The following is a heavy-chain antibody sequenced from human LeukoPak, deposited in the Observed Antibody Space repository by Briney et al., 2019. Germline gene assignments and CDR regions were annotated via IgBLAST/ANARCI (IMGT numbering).Heavy chain of an antibody. V-gene: IGHV4-38-2*02. J-gene: IGHJ5*02. CDR3: ARDDGGYKGKNWFDP. D-gene: IGHD5-24*01. CDR2: IYHRGST. CDR1: GYSISSGFY. Sequence: SETLSLTCTVSGYSISSGFYWGWIRQPPGKGLEWIGSIYHRGSTYYNPSLKSRVTISVDTSKNQFSLKLSSVTAADTAVYYCARDDGGYKGKNWFDPWGQGTLVTVSS.